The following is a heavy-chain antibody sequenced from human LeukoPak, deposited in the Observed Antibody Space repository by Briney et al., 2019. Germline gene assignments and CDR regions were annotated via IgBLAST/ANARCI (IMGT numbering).Heavy chain of an antibody. V-gene: IGHV4-31*03. J-gene: IGHJ5*02. Sequence: SETLSLTCTVSGGSISSGGYYWSWIRQHPGKGLEWIGYIHHSGSSYYNPSLKSRVIISVDTSKNQFSLKLNSVTAADTAVYYCANYGSGSYRFDLWGQGTLVTVSS. CDR2: IHHSGSS. D-gene: IGHD3-10*01. CDR1: GGSISSGGYY. CDR3: ANYGSGSYRFDL.